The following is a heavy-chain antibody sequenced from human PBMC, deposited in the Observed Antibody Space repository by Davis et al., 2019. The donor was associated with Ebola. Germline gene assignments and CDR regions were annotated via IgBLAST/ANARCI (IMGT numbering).Heavy chain of an antibody. J-gene: IGHJ4*02. CDR1: GYYFTTYW. CDR3: ARGTNDYNPGGYFDS. V-gene: IGHV5-51*01. D-gene: IGHD4-11*01. Sequence: GESLKISCKGSGYYFTTYWIVWVRQIPGKGLECMGIIFPGDSDTRYNPSFQGQVTISADKSITTAYLQWNSLEASDTAIYYCARGTNDYNPGGYFDSWGQGTLVTVSS. CDR2: IFPGDSDT.